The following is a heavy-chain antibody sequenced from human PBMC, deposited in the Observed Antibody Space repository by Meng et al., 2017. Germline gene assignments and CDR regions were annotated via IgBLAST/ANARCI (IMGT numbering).Heavy chain of an antibody. D-gene: IGHD3-10*01. CDR3: ARKFTMVRGIYNWFDP. Sequence: QGHSQARVQGMSNLSETLSLTCAVYGGSCSGDDWSSIRQPPGKGLEWIGEINHSGSTNYNPSLKSRVTISVDTSKNQFSLKLSSVTAADTAVYYCARKFTMVRGIYNWFDPWGQGTLVTVSS. J-gene: IGHJ5*02. CDR1: GGSCSGDD. CDR2: INHSGST. V-gene: IGHV4-34*01.